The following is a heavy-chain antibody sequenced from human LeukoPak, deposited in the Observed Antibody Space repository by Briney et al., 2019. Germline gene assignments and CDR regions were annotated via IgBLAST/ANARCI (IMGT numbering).Heavy chain of an antibody. Sequence: GASVKVSCKASGGTFSSYAISWVRQAPGQGLEWMGGIIPIFGTANYAQKFQGRVTITADESTSTAYMELSSLRSEDTAVYYCARHLWSGYYYGMDVWGQGATVTVSS. CDR1: GGTFSSYA. CDR2: IIPIFGTA. CDR3: ARHLWSGYYYGMDV. V-gene: IGHV1-69*13. J-gene: IGHJ6*02. D-gene: IGHD3-3*01.